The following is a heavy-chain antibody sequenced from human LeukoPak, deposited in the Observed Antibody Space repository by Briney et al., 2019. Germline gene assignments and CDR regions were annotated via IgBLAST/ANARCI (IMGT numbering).Heavy chain of an antibody. CDR1: GGSTSSYY. J-gene: IGHJ4*02. D-gene: IGHD6-19*01. CDR3: ARGGWSLDS. Sequence: PSETLSLTCTVSGGSTSSYYWTWIRQPPGKGLEWIGYIYYDGNTNYNPSLKSRVTISVDTSKNQFSLKLSSVTAEDTAVYHCARGGWSLDSWGQGTLVTVSS. V-gene: IGHV4-59*01. CDR2: IYYDGNT.